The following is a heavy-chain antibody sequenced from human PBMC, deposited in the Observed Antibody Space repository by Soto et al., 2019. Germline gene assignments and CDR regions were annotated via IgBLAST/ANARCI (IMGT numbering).Heavy chain of an antibody. CDR1: GYTFTSYG. CDR3: ARGGDYYDSSGSPYFDY. V-gene: IGHV1-18*01. CDR2: ISAYNGNT. Sequence: QVQLVQSGAEVKKPGASVKVSCKASGYTFTSYGISWVRQAPGQGLEWMGWISAYNGNTNYEQKLQGRVTMTTDTPTSTAYMELRSLRSDDTAVYYCARGGDYYDSSGSPYFDYWGQGTLVTVSS. J-gene: IGHJ4*02. D-gene: IGHD3-22*01.